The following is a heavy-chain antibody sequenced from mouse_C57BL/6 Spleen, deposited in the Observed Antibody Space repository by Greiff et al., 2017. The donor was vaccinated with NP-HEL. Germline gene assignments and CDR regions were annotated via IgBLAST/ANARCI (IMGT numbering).Heavy chain of an antibody. CDR1: GFNIKDYY. CDR2: IDPEDGET. Sequence: VQLKQSGAELVKPGASVKLSCTASGFNIKDYYMHWVKQRTEQGLEWIGRIDPEDGETKYAPKFQGKATITADTSSNTAYLQLSSLTSEDTAVYYCASLVFSNTTVVATRYFDVWGTGTTVTVSS. J-gene: IGHJ1*03. CDR3: ASLVFSNTTVVATRYFDV. D-gene: IGHD1-1*01. V-gene: IGHV14-2*01.